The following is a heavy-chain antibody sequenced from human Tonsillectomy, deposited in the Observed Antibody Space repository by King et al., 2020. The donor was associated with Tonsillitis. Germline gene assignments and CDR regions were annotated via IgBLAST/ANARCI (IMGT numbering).Heavy chain of an antibody. D-gene: IGHD1-1*01. CDR3: ARVNNWNPHYYFDY. CDR1: GGSITSYY. V-gene: IGHV4-59*13. Sequence: QLQESGPGLVKPSETLSLTCTVSGGSITSYYWSWIRQPPGKRLEWIGYIYYSGTTNYNTSLKSRVTISVDTSNNQFSLRLSSVTAADTAVYFCARVNNWNPHYYFDYWGQGTLVTVSS. CDR2: IYYSGTT. J-gene: IGHJ4*02.